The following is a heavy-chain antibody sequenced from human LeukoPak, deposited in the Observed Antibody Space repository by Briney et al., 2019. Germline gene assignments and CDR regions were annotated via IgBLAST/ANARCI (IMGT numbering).Heavy chain of an antibody. J-gene: IGHJ4*02. Sequence: PGGSLRLSCAASGFSFSNYAMSWVRQAPGKGQEWVSSLSGGGDSRYYADSVIGRLTIFRDNSKKTRYMQRNSQRAEDTAVYYCAKAVRSMVTGGGYFDSWGQGTLVTVSS. CDR2: LSGGGDSR. CDR3: AKAVRSMVTGGGYFDS. D-gene: IGHD3-10*01. CDR1: GFSFSNYA. V-gene: IGHV3-23*01.